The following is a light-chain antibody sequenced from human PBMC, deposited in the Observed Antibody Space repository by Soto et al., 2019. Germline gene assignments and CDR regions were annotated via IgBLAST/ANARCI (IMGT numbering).Light chain of an antibody. CDR2: TVS. CDR3: QQSYDTPRS. Sequence: DRVPNICRASQDISNWLAWYQQKPGKAPNLLLHTVSRLQSGVPSRFSGSGSGTNFSLTISRLQPEDFATYCCQQSYDTPRSSGQGTKVDI. V-gene: IGKV1-12*01. J-gene: IGKJ1*01. CDR1: QDISNW.